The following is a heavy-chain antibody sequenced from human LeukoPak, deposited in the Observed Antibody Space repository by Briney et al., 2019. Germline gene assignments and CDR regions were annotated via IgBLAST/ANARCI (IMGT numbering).Heavy chain of an antibody. V-gene: IGHV1-24*01. CDR1: GYTLTELS. Sequence: EASVKVSCKVSGYTLTELSMHWVRQAPGKGLEWMGGFDPEDGETIYAQKFQGRVTMTEDTSTDTAYMELSSLRSEDTAVYYCATGRYCSGGSCYSAWYFDYWGQGTLVTVSS. D-gene: IGHD2-15*01. J-gene: IGHJ4*02. CDR2: FDPEDGET. CDR3: ATGRYCSGGSCYSAWYFDY.